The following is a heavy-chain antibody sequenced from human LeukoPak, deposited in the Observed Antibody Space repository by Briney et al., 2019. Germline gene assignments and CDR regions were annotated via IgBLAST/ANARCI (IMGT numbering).Heavy chain of an antibody. CDR2: INHSGST. CDR3: ARDKLSGYLRQHDWFDP. J-gene: IGHJ5*02. D-gene: IGHD3-3*01. Sequence: SETLSLTCAVYGGSFSGYYWSWIRQPPGKGLEWIGEINHSGSTNYNPSLKSRVTISVDTSKNQFSLKLSSVTAADTAVYYCARDKLSGYLRQHDWFDPWGQGTLVTVSS. CDR1: GGSFSGYY. V-gene: IGHV4-34*01.